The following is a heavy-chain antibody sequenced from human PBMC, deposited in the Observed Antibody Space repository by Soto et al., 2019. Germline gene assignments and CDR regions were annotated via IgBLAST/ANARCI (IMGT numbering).Heavy chain of an antibody. CDR3: AGGDYGDSIDF. D-gene: IGHD4-17*01. Sequence: QVHLVESGGGVVQPGKSLRLSRAASGFTFDNYGMLWVRQAPGKGLEWVALISYDDSYRYYTNSVRGRFTISRDNSKNMVFLHMNSLQGDDTAVYYCAGGDYGDSIDFWGQGTLVTVSS. V-gene: IGHV3-33*01. CDR1: GFTFDNYG. J-gene: IGHJ4*02. CDR2: ISYDDSYR.